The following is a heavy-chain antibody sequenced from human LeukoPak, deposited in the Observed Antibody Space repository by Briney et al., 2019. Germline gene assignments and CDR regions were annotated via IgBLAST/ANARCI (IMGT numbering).Heavy chain of an antibody. CDR3: ARGEGCSSTSCYTTYWFDP. J-gene: IGHJ5*02. V-gene: IGHV4-31*03. Sequence: SQTLSLTCTVSGGSISSGGYYWSWIRQHPGKGLEWIGHIYYSGSTYYNPSLKSRVTISVDTSKNQFSLKLSSVTAADTAVYYCARGEGCSSTSCYTTYWFDPWGQGTLVTVSS. D-gene: IGHD2-2*02. CDR2: IYYSGST. CDR1: GGSISSGGYY.